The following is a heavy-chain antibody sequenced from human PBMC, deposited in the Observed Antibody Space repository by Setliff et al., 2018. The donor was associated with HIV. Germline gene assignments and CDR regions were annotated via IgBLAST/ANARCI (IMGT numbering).Heavy chain of an antibody. V-gene: IGHV1-69*02. Sequence: SVKVSCKASRRTFNSHTINWVRQAPGQGLDWMGRVIPILGVANYAQRFQGKVTITADKSTSTAYMELTSLRFDDTAMYYCVRGVQSPPHYSYYYMDVWGEGTMVTVSS. CDR2: VIPILGVA. CDR3: VRGVQSPPHYSYYYMDV. J-gene: IGHJ6*03. CDR1: RRTFNSHT. D-gene: IGHD3-3*01.